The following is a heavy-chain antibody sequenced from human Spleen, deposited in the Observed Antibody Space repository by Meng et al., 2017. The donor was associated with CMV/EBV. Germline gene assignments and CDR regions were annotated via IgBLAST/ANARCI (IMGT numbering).Heavy chain of an antibody. D-gene: IGHD2-8*01. V-gene: IGHV3-11*01. CDR2: ISSYGSTI. CDR3: ARAYCANDVCSWYFDL. Sequence: FTFSDFCMSWIRQAPGKGLEWVSYISSYGSTIYYADSVKGRFIISRDNAKNSLYLQMNSLRAEDTAVYYCARAYCANDVCSWYFDLWGRGTLVTVSS. CDR1: FTFSDFC. J-gene: IGHJ2*01.